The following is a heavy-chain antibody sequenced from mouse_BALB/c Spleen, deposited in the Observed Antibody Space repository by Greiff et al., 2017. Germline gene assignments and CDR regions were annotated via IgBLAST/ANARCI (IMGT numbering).Heavy chain of an antibody. CDR1: GYTFTSYW. Sequence: VQLQQPGAELVRPGASVKLSCKASGYTFTSYWINWVKQRPGQGLEWIGNIYPSDSYTNYNQKFKDKATLTVDKSSSTAYMQLSSPTSEDSAVYYCTREGYRPWFAYWGQGTLVTVSA. J-gene: IGHJ3*01. CDR2: IYPSDSYT. D-gene: IGHD2-14*01. V-gene: IGHV1-69*02. CDR3: TREGYRPWFAY.